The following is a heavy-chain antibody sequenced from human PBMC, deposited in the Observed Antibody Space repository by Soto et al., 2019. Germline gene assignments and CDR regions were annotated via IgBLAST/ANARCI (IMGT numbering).Heavy chain of an antibody. CDR2: IYQSGST. CDR1: GGSISSNNW. J-gene: IGHJ4*03. D-gene: IGHD3-16*01. Sequence: SETLSLTCAVSGGSISSNNWWRCIRQPPGKGLGWIGEIYQSGSTNYNPSLKSRVTISVDKSKNQFSLKLSSVTAADTAVYYCARDRGGNGVRRGCLLPGPRGLDDWGPGALATVSS. V-gene: IGHV4-4*02. CDR3: ARDRGGNGVRRGCLLPGPRGLDD.